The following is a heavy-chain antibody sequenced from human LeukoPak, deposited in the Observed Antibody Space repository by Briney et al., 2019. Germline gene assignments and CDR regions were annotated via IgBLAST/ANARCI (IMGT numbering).Heavy chain of an antibody. D-gene: IGHD3-22*01. CDR1: GGSISSYY. CDR3: ARDFPQRYYYDSSGYSLDAFDI. V-gene: IGHV4-4*07. J-gene: IGHJ3*02. CDR2: IYTSGST. Sequence: SETLSLTCTVSGGSISSYYWSWIRQPAGKGLEWIGRIYTSGSTNYNPSLKSRVTMSVDTSKNQFSLKLSSVTAADTAVYYCARDFPQRYYYDSSGYSLDAFDIWGQGTMVTVSS.